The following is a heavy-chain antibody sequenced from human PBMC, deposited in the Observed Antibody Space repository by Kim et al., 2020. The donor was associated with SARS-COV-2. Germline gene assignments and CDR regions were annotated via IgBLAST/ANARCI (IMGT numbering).Heavy chain of an antibody. D-gene: IGHD3-22*01. V-gene: IGHV3-23*01. CDR3: ARLSDYYDSSGYYSFDY. J-gene: IGHJ4*02. Sequence: KGRFTISGDNSQNPLYLQMNSLRAEDTAVYYCARLSDYYDSSGYYSFDYWGQGTLVTVSS.